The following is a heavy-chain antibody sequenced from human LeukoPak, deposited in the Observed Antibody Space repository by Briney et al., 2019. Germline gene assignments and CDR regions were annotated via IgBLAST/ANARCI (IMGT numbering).Heavy chain of an antibody. Sequence: PGGSLRLSCAASGFTFSSYWMHWVRQAPGKGLVWVSRINTDGSTTSYADSVKGRFTISRDNAKNTLYLQMNSLRAEDTAVYYCARDYRTLLYYMDVRGKGTTVTVSS. CDR2: INTDGSTT. CDR3: ARDYRTLLYYMDV. D-gene: IGHD1-14*01. J-gene: IGHJ6*03. CDR1: GFTFSSYW. V-gene: IGHV3-74*01.